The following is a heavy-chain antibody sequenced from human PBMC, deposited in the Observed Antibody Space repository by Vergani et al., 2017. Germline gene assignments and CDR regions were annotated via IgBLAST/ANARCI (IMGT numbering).Heavy chain of an antibody. CDR1: GGSFSGYY. J-gene: IGHJ6*04. V-gene: IGHV4-34*01. CDR3: ARASTIFGVVTNRGSMDV. CDR2: INHSGST. Sequence: QVQLQQWGAGLLKPSETLSLTCAVYGGSFSGYYWSWIRQPPGKGLEWIGEINHSGSTNYNPSLKSRVTISVDTSKNQFSLKLSSVTAADTAVYYCARASTIFGVVTNRGSMDVWGKGTTVTVSS. D-gene: IGHD3-3*01.